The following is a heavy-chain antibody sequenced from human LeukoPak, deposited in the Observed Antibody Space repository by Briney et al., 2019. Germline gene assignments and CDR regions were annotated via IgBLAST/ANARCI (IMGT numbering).Heavy chain of an antibody. J-gene: IGHJ4*02. CDR3: ARSGVTIFGVVIGYYFDY. CDR1: GGSISSGGYY. V-gene: IGHV4-30-2*01. Sequence: SQTLSLTCTVSGGSISSGGYYWSWIRQPPGKGLEWIGYIYHSGSTYYNPSLKSRVTISVDRSKNQFSLKLSSVTAADTAVYYCARSGVTIFGVVIGYYFDYWGQGTLVTVSS. CDR2: IYHSGST. D-gene: IGHD3-3*01.